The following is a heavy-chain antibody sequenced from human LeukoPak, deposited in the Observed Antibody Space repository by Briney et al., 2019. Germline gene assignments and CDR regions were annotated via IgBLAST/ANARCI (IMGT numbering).Heavy chain of an antibody. CDR1: GFTFSSLA. V-gene: IGHV3-7*05. D-gene: IGHD1-26*01. CDR2: IKADGSEK. J-gene: IGHJ4*02. CDR3: AYRNNFEY. Sequence: GGSLRLSCTASGFTFSSLAMTWVRQPPGKGLEWVANIKADGSEKYYVDSVKGRFTISRDDAKRTVDLQMDNLRAEDTAIYYCAYRNNFEYWGQGALVTVS.